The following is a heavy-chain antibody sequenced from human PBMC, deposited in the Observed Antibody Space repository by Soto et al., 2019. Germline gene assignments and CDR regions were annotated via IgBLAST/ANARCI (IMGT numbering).Heavy chain of an antibody. CDR1: GFTFSSYA. V-gene: IGHV3-23*01. Sequence: GGSLRLSCAASGFTFSSYAMSWVRQAPGKGLEWVSAISGSGGSTYYADSVKGRFTISRDNSKNTLYLQMNSLRAEDTAVYYCANRRNIVTGYPYFDYWGQGNLVTVSS. D-gene: IGHD3-9*01. J-gene: IGHJ4*02. CDR2: ISGSGGST. CDR3: ANRRNIVTGYPYFDY.